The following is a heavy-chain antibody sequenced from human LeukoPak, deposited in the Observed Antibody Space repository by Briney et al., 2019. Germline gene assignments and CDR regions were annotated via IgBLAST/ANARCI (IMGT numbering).Heavy chain of an antibody. Sequence: GGSLRLSCAASGFTFSSYAMHWVRQAPGKGLEYVSAISSNGGSTYYANSVKGRFTISRDNSKNTLYLQMGSLRSEDTAVYYCASGFWSGYPQNHFDYWGQGTLVTVSS. CDR3: ASGFWSGYPQNHFDY. V-gene: IGHV3-64*01. J-gene: IGHJ4*02. D-gene: IGHD3-3*01. CDR2: ISSNGGST. CDR1: GFTFSSYA.